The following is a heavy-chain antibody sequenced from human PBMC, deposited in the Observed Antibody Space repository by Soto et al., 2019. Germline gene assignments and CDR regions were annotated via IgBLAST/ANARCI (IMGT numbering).Heavy chain of an antibody. J-gene: IGHJ5*02. Sequence: SETLSLTCAVYGGSFSGYYWSWIRQPPGKGLEWIGEINHSGSTNYNPSLKSRVTISVDTSKNQFSLKLSSVTAADTAVYYCARASYVLRLLLFDPRGKGTLVTVSS. CDR1: GGSFSGYY. D-gene: IGHD3-3*01. V-gene: IGHV4-34*01. CDR2: INHSGST. CDR3: ARASYVLRLLLFDP.